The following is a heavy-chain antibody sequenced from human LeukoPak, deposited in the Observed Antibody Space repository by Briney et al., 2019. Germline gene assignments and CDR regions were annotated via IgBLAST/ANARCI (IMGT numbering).Heavy chain of an antibody. D-gene: IGHD3-10*01. V-gene: IGHV5-51*01. CDR1: GYNFTNYW. CDR3: ARQAMVRRIRPISYIQY. CDR2: IYPGDSDT. J-gene: IGHJ1*01. Sequence: PGESLKISCKGSGYNFTNYWIGWVRQKPGKGLEWMGIIYPGDSDTRYSPSFQGQVTISADKSISTAYLQWSSLKASDSAMYYCARQAMVRRIRPISYIQYWGQGTLVIVSS.